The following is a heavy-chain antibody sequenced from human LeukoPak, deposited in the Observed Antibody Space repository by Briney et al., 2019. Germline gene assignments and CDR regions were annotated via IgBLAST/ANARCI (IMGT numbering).Heavy chain of an antibody. J-gene: IGHJ4*02. CDR2: ISYDGSNK. CDR1: GFTFSSYA. CDR3: AKGGSYGDYGPFDY. V-gene: IGHV3-30*04. D-gene: IGHD4-17*01. Sequence: GGSLRLSCAASGFTFSSYAMHWVRQAPGKGLEWVAVISYDGSNKYYADSVKGRFTISRDNSKNTLYLQMNSLRAEDTAVYYCAKGGSYGDYGPFDYWGQGTLVTVSS.